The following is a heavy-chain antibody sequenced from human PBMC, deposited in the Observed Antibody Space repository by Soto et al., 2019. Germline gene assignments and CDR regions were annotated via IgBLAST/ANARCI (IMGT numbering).Heavy chain of an antibody. Sequence: SVKVSCKASGGTFSSYAISWVRRAPGQGLEWMGGIIPIFGTANYAQKFQGRVTITADESTSTAYMELSSLRSEDTAVYYCARRRLGYCTNGVCSDFDYWGQGTLVTVSS. CDR3: ARRRLGYCTNGVCSDFDY. V-gene: IGHV1-69*13. CDR1: GGTFSSYA. D-gene: IGHD2-8*01. CDR2: IIPIFGTA. J-gene: IGHJ4*02.